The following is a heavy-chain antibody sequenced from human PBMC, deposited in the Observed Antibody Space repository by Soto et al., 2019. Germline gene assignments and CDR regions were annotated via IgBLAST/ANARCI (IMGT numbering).Heavy chain of an antibody. J-gene: IGHJ6*02. CDR1: GGTFSSYA. D-gene: IGHD3-3*01. CDR2: IIPIFGTA. Sequence: SVKVSCKASGGTFSSYAISWVRQAPGQGLEWMGGIIPIFGTANYAQKFQGRVTITADKSTSTAYMELSSLRSEDTAVYYCARSQYYDFWSGSPYYYYYGMDVWGQGXTVTVSS. CDR3: ARSQYYDFWSGSPYYYYYGMDV. V-gene: IGHV1-69*06.